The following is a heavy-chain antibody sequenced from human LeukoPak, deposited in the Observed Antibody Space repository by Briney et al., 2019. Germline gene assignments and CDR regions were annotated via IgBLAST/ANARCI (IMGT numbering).Heavy chain of an antibody. D-gene: IGHD6-13*01. Sequence: TLSLTCTVSGGSISSSSYYWGWIRQPPGKALEWLARIDWDDDKYYSTSLKTRLTISKDTSKNQVVLTMTNMDPVDTATYYCARTYSSSWSFDYWGQGTLVTVSS. J-gene: IGHJ4*02. V-gene: IGHV2-70*11. CDR2: IDWDDDK. CDR1: GGSISSSSYY. CDR3: ARTYSSSWSFDY.